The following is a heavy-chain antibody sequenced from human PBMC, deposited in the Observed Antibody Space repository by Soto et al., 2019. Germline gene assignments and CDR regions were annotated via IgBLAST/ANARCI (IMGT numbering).Heavy chain of an antibody. Sequence: QVQLVESGGGVVQPGRSLRLSCAASGFTFSSYGMHWVRQAPGKGLEWVAVIWYDGSNKYYPDSVKGRFTISRDNSKNTLYLQMNSLRAEDTAVYYCARGYSSSWSKYYFDYWGQGTLVTVSS. CDR2: IWYDGSNK. D-gene: IGHD6-13*01. CDR1: GFTFSSYG. V-gene: IGHV3-33*01. J-gene: IGHJ4*02. CDR3: ARGYSSSWSKYYFDY.